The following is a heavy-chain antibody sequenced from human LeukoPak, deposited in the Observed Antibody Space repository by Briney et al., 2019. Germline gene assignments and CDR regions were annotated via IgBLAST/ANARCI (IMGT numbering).Heavy chain of an antibody. Sequence: ASMKVSCKASGYTFISYGFRWVRQAPGQGLEWMGWININTGNPTYAQGFTGRFVFSLDTSVSTAYLHISSLEAEDTAIYYCATDLKKGDSGCFDYWGQGTLVTVSS. CDR3: ATDLKKGDSGCFDY. CDR1: GYTFISYG. V-gene: IGHV7-4-1*02. J-gene: IGHJ4*02. D-gene: IGHD6-19*01. CDR2: ININTGNP.